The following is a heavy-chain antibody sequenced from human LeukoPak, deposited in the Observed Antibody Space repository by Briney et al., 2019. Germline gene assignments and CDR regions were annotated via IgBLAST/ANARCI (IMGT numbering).Heavy chain of an antibody. CDR3: ARDPDQWELQTYFDY. J-gene: IGHJ4*02. CDR2: ISSSGSTI. V-gene: IGHV3-48*03. D-gene: IGHD1-26*01. CDR1: GFTFSSYE. Sequence: GGSLRLSCAASGFTFSSYEMNWVRQVPGKGLEWVSYISSSGSTIYYADSVKGRFTISRDNAKNSLYLQMNSLRAEDTAVYYCARDPDQWELQTYFDYWGQGTLVTVSS.